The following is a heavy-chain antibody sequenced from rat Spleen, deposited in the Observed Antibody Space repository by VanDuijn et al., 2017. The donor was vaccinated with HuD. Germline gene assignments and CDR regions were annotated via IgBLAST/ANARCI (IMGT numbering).Heavy chain of an antibody. CDR2: ITNTGGST. V-gene: IGHV5-20*01. J-gene: IGHJ4*01. CDR1: GFTFSDYY. D-gene: IGHD1-6*01. CDR3: TRAMYTTDYYYAKGYYVMIA. Sequence: EVQLAESGGGLVQPGRSLKLSCAASGFTFSDYYMAWVRQVPKKGLEWVASITNTGGSTYYPDSVKGRFTISRDNAKSTLYLQMNSLLSEDTATYYCTRAMYTTDYYYAKGYYVMIAWGQGTSVTVSS.